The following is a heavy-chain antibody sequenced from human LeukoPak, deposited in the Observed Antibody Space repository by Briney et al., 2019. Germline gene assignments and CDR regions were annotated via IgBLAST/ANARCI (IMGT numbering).Heavy chain of an antibody. D-gene: IGHD3-10*01. V-gene: IGHV1-2*02. CDR2: INPNSGGT. J-gene: IGHJ5*02. CDR1: GYTFTGYY. CDR3: ARGPTYYYGSDNWFDP. Sequence: ASVKVSCKASGYTFTGYYMHWVRQAPGQGLEWMGWINPNSGGTNYAQKFQGRVTMTRDTSISTAYMELSRLRSDDTAVYYCARGPTYYYGSDNWFDPWGQGTLVTVSP.